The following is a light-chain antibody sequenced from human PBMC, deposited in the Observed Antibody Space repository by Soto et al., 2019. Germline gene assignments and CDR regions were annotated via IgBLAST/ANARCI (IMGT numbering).Light chain of an antibody. V-gene: IGKV3-11*01. J-gene: IGKJ5*01. Sequence: EIVLTQSPATLSLSPCERATLSPRASQSVSSYLAWYQQKPGQAPRLLIYDASNRATGIPARFSGSGSGTDFTVTISSLEPEDFAVYYCQQRYSWPITFGQGTRLEIK. CDR1: QSVSSY. CDR3: QQRYSWPIT. CDR2: DAS.